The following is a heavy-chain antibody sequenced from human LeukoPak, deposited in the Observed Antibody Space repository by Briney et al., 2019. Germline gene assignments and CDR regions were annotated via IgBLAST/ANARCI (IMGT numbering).Heavy chain of an antibody. Sequence: GGSLRLSCAASGFTFSSYWTHWVRQAPGKGLVWVSRIKNDGRSPSYADSVKGRFTISSDNAKNTVYLQIDSLGAEDTAVYYCARDPHGGSGSDPHDAFDIWGQGTMVTVS. CDR2: IKNDGRSP. CDR3: ARDPHGGSGSDPHDAFDI. J-gene: IGHJ3*02. CDR1: GFTFSSYW. V-gene: IGHV3-74*01. D-gene: IGHD1-26*01.